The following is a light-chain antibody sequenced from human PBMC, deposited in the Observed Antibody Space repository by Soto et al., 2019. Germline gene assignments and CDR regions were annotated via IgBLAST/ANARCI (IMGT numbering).Light chain of an antibody. CDR1: QSVNSN. CDR3: QQDNNWPWT. CDR2: GVS. Sequence: IVLTQSPGTLTLSPGERATLSCRASQSVNSNYLAWHQQKPGQAPRLLIYGVSSRATGIPARFSGSGSGTEFTLTISSLQSEDFAVYYCQQDNNWPWTFGQGTKVDIK. J-gene: IGKJ1*01. V-gene: IGKV3-15*01.